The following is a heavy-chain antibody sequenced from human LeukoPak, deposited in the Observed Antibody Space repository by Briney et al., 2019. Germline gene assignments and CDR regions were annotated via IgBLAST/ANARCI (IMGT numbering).Heavy chain of an antibody. CDR1: GFTFSSYW. D-gene: IGHD5-18*01. J-gene: IGHJ4*02. Sequence: GGSLRLSCAASGFTFSSYWMSWVRQAPGKGLEWVANIKQDGSEKYYVDSVKGRFTISRDNAKNSLYLQMNSLRAGDTAVYYCARDRGYSYGYYFDYWGQGTLVTVSS. CDR2: IKQDGSEK. V-gene: IGHV3-7*01. CDR3: ARDRGYSYGYYFDY.